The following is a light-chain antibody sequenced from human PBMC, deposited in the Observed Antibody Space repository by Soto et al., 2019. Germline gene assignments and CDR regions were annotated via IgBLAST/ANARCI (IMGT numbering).Light chain of an antibody. V-gene: IGKV1-39*01. CDR1: QSISYY. J-gene: IGKJ4*01. Sequence: DIEMTQSPSSLSAYVGDRVNITCRASQSISYYLNWYQQKPGRAPDLLMYGASSLQSGVPSRFTGTGSGTEFTLTITSLQPGAFATYYCQPTYTTPLTFGGGTKVEIK. CDR3: QPTYTTPLT. CDR2: GAS.